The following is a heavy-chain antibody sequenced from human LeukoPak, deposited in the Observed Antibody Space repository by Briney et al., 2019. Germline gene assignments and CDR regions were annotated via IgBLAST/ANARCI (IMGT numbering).Heavy chain of an antibody. CDR1: GGSISSSSYY. V-gene: IGHV4-39*01. Sequence: SETLSLTCTVSGGSISSSSYYWGWIRQPPGEGLEWIGSIYYSGSTYYNPSLKSRVTISVDTSKNQFSLKLSSVTAADTAVYYCARQASGIFYNQDPHYFDYWGQGTLVTVSS. J-gene: IGHJ4*02. CDR2: IYYSGST. CDR3: ARQASGIFYNQDPHYFDY. D-gene: IGHD2-15*01.